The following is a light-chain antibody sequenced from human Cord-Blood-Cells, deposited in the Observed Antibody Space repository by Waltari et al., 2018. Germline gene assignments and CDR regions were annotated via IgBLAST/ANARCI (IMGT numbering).Light chain of an antibody. Sequence: EIVLTQSPGPLSLSPGERATLSCSASQSVSSSHLAWYQQKPGPAPRLLIYGASSRATGIPDRFGGSGSGTDFTLTISRLEPEDFAAYYCQQYGSSPLTFGGGTKVEIK. J-gene: IGKJ4*01. V-gene: IGKV3-20*01. CDR3: QQYGSSPLT. CDR1: QSVSSSH. CDR2: GAS.